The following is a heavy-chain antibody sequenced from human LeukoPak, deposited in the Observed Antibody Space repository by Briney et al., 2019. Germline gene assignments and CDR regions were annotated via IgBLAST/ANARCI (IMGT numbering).Heavy chain of an antibody. Sequence: ASLKVSCRASGYTLTKDYIHWVRQAAGQELEWMGIITPIGVSTIYAKKCQGRVTMNRDTSTSTVYMELSSLRSEDTAVYSCARPPDCGGDCYKYLQQWGQGTLVIVSS. J-gene: IGHJ1*01. CDR2: ITPIGVST. D-gene: IGHD2-21*02. CDR1: GYTLTKDY. V-gene: IGHV1-46*01. CDR3: ARPPDCGGDCYKYLQQ.